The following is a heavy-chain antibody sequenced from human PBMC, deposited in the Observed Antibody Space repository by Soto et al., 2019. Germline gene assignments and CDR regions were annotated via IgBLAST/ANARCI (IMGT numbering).Heavy chain of an antibody. Sequence: QVQLVESGGGVVQPGRSLRLSCAASGFTFSNYGMHWVRRDPGKGLEWVAVISFDGGDKKSADSVKGRFTISRDNSKNTLYLKMNSLRAEDTALYYCAKDSGRGSADYFFDYWGRGTLVTVSS. V-gene: IGHV3-30*18. CDR1: GFTFSNYG. D-gene: IGHD3-10*01. CDR2: ISFDGGDK. CDR3: AKDSGRGSADYFFDY. J-gene: IGHJ4*02.